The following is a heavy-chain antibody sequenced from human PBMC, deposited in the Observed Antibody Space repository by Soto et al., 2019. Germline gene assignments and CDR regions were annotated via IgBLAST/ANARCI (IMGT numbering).Heavy chain of an antibody. D-gene: IGHD2-2*02. CDR3: ARQEYCSSTSCYKVDS. J-gene: IGHJ4*02. CDR2: IYLGDSNT. V-gene: IGHV5-51*01. CDR1: VNSFTSYW. Sequence: LKISFTGSVNSFTSYWIGWVGQMPGKGLEWMGIIYLGDSNTRYSPTFQGQVTISADRSISTAYLQWSSLKASDTAMYYCARQEYCSSTSCYKVDSWGQGTLVTVSS.